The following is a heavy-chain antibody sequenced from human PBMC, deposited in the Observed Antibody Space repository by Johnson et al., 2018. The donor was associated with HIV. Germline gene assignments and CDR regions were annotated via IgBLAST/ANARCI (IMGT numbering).Heavy chain of an antibody. CDR3: ARVSYGSGSYYLDAFDM. Sequence: VQLVESGGGVVRPGGSLRLSCAASGFTFDAYGMSWVRQGPGKGLEWVSGINLNGGSTGYADSVKGRFTISRDNAKNSLYLQMKSLRAEDTALYYCARVSYGSGSYYLDAFDMWGQGTLVPVSS. D-gene: IGHD3-10*01. V-gene: IGHV3-20*04. J-gene: IGHJ3*02. CDR1: GFTFDAYG. CDR2: INLNGGST.